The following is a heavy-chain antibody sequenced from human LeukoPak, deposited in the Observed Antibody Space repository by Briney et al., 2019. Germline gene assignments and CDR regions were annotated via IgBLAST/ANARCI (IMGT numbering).Heavy chain of an antibody. D-gene: IGHD3-16*01. V-gene: IGHV1-46*01. CDR3: ARRKGGSYVDY. Sequence: ASVKVSCKASGYTFTTYYIHWVRQAPGQGLEWMGVINPSGGSTTYAQKFQGRVTMTRDTSTSTVYMELSSLISEDTAMYYCARRKGGSYVDYWGQGTLVPVSS. CDR1: GYTFTTYY. CDR2: INPSGGST. J-gene: IGHJ4*02.